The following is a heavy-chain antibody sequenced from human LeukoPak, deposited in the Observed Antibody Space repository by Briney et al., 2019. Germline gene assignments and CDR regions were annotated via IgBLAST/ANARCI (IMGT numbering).Heavy chain of an antibody. CDR3: AREGSYYDSSLY. J-gene: IGHJ4*02. CDR2: ISSSSSYI. V-gene: IGHV3-21*01. CDR1: GFTFSSYS. D-gene: IGHD3-22*01. Sequence: PGGSLRLSCAACGFTFSSYSMNWVRQAPGKGLEWVSSISSSSSYIYYADSVKGRFTISRDNAKNSLYLQMNSLRAEDTAVYYCAREGSYYDSSLYWGQGTLVTVSS.